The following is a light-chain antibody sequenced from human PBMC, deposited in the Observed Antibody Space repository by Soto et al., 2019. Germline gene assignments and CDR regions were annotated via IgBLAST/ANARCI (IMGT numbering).Light chain of an antibody. CDR1: QSVSANY. CDR2: GAS. Sequence: EVVLTQSPATLSLSPGERATLSCRANQSVSANYLAWYQQKPGQAPRLLIYGASSRATGIPDRFSGSGSGTDFTLTISRLEPEDFAVFYCQQYATSPITFGQGTRLEIK. CDR3: QQYATSPIT. J-gene: IGKJ5*01. V-gene: IGKV3-20*01.